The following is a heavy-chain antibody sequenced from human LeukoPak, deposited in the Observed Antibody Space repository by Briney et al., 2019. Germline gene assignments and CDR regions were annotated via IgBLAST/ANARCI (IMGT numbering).Heavy chain of an antibody. CDR3: ARDPYTAYAFDI. J-gene: IGHJ3*02. D-gene: IGHD5-18*01. V-gene: IGHV4-34*01. Sequence: PSETLSLTCAVYGGSFSGYYWSWIRQPPGKGLEWIGEINHSGSTNYNPSLKSRVTISVDTSKSQFSLKLSSVAAADTAVYYCARDPYTAYAFDIWGQGTMVTVSS. CDR2: INHSGST. CDR1: GGSFSGYY.